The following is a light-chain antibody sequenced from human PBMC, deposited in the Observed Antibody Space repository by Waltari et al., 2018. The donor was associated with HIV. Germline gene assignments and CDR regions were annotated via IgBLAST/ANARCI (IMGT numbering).Light chain of an antibody. J-gene: IGLJ3*02. V-gene: IGLV1-40*01. CDR2: GNT. CDR1: SSNIGAGYD. Sequence: QSALTQPPSVSGAPGQRVTISCTGSSSNIGAGYDVHWYQQLPGTAPKLLIYGNTNRPSGVPDRFSGSKSGTSASLAITGLQTEDEGTYYCQSYDNRLSGHWGFGGGTKLTVL. CDR3: QSYDNRLSGHWG.